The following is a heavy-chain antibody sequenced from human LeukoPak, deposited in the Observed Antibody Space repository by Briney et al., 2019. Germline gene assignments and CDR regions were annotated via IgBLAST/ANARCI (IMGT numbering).Heavy chain of an antibody. CDR1: GFTVINNY. V-gene: IGHV3-53*01. Sequence: GGSLRLSCAASGFTVINNYMTWVRQAPGKGLEWVSVIYSGGTTHYADSVKGRFTISRDNSKNTLYLQMNSLRVDDTAVYYCSTSPSWGVWGEGTTVTVSS. CDR3: STSPSWGV. J-gene: IGHJ6*04. CDR2: IYSGGTT. D-gene: IGHD3-16*01.